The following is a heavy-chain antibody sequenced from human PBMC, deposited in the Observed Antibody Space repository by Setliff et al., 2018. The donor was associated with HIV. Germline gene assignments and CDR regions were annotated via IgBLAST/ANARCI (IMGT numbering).Heavy chain of an antibody. CDR1: GFTFDDHG. V-gene: IGHV3-20*04. D-gene: IGHD3-22*01. Sequence: GSLRLSCVASGFTFDDHGMSWVRQVPGKGLEWVSGINWNGGKTSYADSVEGRFTISRDNANNSLYLQMNGLRAEDTAFYYCARTYYYDTSGYWGQGTLVTVSS. CDR2: INWNGGKT. J-gene: IGHJ1*01. CDR3: ARTYYYDTSGY.